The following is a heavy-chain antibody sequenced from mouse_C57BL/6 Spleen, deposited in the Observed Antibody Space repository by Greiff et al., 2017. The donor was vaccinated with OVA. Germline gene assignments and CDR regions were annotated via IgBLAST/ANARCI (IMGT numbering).Heavy chain of an antibody. V-gene: IGHV1-81*01. CDR3: ARGGSSAWFAY. Sequence: QVQLQQSGAELARPGASVKLSCKASGYTFTSYGISWVKQRTGPGLEWIGEIYPRSGNTYYNEKFKGKATLTADKSSSTAYMELRSLTSEDSAVYFCARGGSSAWFAYWGQGTLVTVSA. J-gene: IGHJ3*01. CDR2: IYPRSGNT. CDR1: GYTFTSYG. D-gene: IGHD1-1*01.